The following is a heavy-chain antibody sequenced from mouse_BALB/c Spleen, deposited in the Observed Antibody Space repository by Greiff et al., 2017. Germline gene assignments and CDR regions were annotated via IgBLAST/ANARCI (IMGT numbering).Heavy chain of an antibody. J-gene: IGHJ2*01. CDR2: LYPGDGDT. D-gene: IGHD2-1*01. Sequence: VMLVESGAELARPGASVRLSCKASGYTFTSYWMQWVKQRPGQGLEWIGALYPGDGDTRYTQKFKGKATLTADKSSSTAYMQLSSLASEDSAVYYCARSDANFYFDYWGQGATLTVSS. CDR1: GYTFTSYW. CDR3: ARSDANFYFDY. V-gene: IGHV1-87*01.